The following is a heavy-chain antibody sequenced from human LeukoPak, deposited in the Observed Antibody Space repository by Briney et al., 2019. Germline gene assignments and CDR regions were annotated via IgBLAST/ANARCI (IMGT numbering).Heavy chain of an antibody. CDR2: IYPGDSDT. J-gene: IGHJ4*02. CDR1: GYSFTSYW. CDR3: ARHGTSIAARPTPRFDD. V-gene: IGHV5-51*01. Sequence: GESLKISCKGSGYSFTSYWIGWVRQMPGKGLEWMGIIYPGDSDTRYSPSFQGQVTISADKSISTAYLQWSSLKASDTAMYYCARHGTSIAARPTPRFDDWGQGTLVTVSS. D-gene: IGHD6-6*01.